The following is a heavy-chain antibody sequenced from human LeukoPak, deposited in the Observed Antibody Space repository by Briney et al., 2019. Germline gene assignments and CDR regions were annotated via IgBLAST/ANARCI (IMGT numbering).Heavy chain of an antibody. J-gene: IGHJ4*02. CDR1: GGSFSGYY. Sequence: SETLSLTCAVYGGSFSGYYWSWIRQPAGKGLEWIGRIYTTGSTNYNPSLKSRVTMSVDTSTNQFSLKLSSGTAADTAVYYCARLSSGWYFVYWGQGTLVTVSS. D-gene: IGHD6-25*01. CDR2: IYTTGST. CDR3: ARLSSGWYFVY. V-gene: IGHV4-59*10.